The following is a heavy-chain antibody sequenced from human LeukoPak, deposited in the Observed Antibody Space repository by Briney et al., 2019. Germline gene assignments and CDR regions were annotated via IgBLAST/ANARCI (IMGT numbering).Heavy chain of an antibody. V-gene: IGHV3-74*01. J-gene: IGHJ4*02. CDR3: ARGPNSNWSGLDF. Sequence: GGSLRLSCTASGFSFSGHWMHWARHLPGKGLVWVSRISPTGSTTSYADSVKGRFTVSRDNAKNTHYLQVNNLRAEDTAVYYCARGPNSNWSGLDFWGQGTLLTVSS. CDR1: GFSFSGHW. D-gene: IGHD6-6*01. CDR2: ISPTGSTT.